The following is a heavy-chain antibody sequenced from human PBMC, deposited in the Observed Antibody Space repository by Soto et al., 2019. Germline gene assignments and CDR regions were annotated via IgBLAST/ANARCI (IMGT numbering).Heavy chain of an antibody. CDR3: AKESLTVPLAPFDY. CDR2: ISGRGGVT. D-gene: IGHD4-17*01. V-gene: IGHV3-23*01. J-gene: IGHJ4*02. Sequence: DVQLLESGGGFVQPGGSLRLSCAASGFTFTTYAMSWVRQAPGKGLEWVSDISGRGGVTYYADSVKGRFTVSRDNFKNTLYLQMNSLRAGATAMYYGAKESLTVPLAPFDYWGQGTLVTVSS. CDR1: GFTFTTYA.